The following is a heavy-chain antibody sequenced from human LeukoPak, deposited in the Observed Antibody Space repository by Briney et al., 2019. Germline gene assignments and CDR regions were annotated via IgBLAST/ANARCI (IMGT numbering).Heavy chain of an antibody. CDR3: ARDHNYAFDN. J-gene: IGHJ4*02. CDR1: GFIFNDYS. D-gene: IGHD4-11*01. V-gene: IGHV3-48*04. Sequence: QAGGSLRLSCAASGFIFNDYSKNWVRQAPGKGLEWISYIGIDSGNTKYADSVKGRFTISGDNAKSSLYLQMNSLRVEDTAVYYCARDHNYAFDNWGQGTLVTVSS. CDR2: IGIDSGNT.